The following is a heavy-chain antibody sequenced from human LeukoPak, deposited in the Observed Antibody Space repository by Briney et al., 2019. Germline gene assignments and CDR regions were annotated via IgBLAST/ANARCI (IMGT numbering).Heavy chain of an antibody. CDR1: GFTFSSYE. J-gene: IGHJ4*02. CDR3: ARIYGDYVLYYFDY. CDR2: ISSSGSTI. Sequence: GGSLRLSCAASGFTFSSYEMNWVRQAPGKGLGWVSYISSSGSTIYYADSVKGRFTISRDNAKNSLYLQMNSLRAEDTAVYYCARIYGDYVLYYFDYWGQGTLVTVSS. D-gene: IGHD4-17*01. V-gene: IGHV3-48*03.